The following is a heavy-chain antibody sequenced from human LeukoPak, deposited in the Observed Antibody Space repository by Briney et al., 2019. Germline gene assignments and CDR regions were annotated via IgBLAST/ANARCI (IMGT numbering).Heavy chain of an antibody. CDR3: AKDSSSSWSVKNFDY. Sequence: HSGGSRRLSCAASGFTFSSYAMSWVRQTPGKGLEWVSAISGSGGSTYYADSVKGRLTISRDNSKNTLYLQMNSLRAEDTAVYYCAKDSSSSWSVKNFDYWGQGTLVTVSS. J-gene: IGHJ4*02. D-gene: IGHD6-13*01. CDR2: ISGSGGST. V-gene: IGHV3-23*01. CDR1: GFTFSSYA.